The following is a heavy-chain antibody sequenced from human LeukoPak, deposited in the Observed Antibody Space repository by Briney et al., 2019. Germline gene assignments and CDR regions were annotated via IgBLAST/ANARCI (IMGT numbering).Heavy chain of an antibody. V-gene: IGHV4-4*02. J-gene: IGHJ4*02. CDR3: VRELGWLQSQIDY. Sequence: SGTLSLTCAVSGGSINIDNWWSWVRQPPGKGLEWIGEIYHSGSTNYNPPLKSRVTISVDKSKNQFSLKLSSVTAADTAVYYCVRELGWLQSQIDYWGQGTLVTVSS. D-gene: IGHD5-24*01. CDR1: GGSINIDNW. CDR2: IYHSGST.